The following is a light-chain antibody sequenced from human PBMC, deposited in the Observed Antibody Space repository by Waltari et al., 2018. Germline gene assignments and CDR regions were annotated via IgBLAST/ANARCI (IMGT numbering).Light chain of an antibody. Sequence: IQMTQSPSTLSPPAGDRVIITCRASESLSNWLAWYQQKPGKAPKLLIYKASTLESGVPSRFSGSGSGTDFTLTISSLQPDDFATYYCQQYNSYSLLTFGGGTKIEIK. CDR1: ESLSNW. J-gene: IGKJ4*01. CDR3: QQYNSYSLLT. V-gene: IGKV1-5*03. CDR2: KAS.